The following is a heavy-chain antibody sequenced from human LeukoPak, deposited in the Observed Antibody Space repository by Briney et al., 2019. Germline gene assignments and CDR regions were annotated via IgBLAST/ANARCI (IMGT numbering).Heavy chain of an antibody. CDR2: IATSGSS. V-gene: IGHV4-4*07. D-gene: IGHD2-2*01. CDR3: ARVLIPAAFGAFDI. CDR1: GGSISSSY. Sequence: SETLSLTCIVSGGSISSSYWSWIRQSAGKGLEWIGRIATSGSSNYNPSLKSRVTMSVDSSKNQFSLKLTSVTAADTAVYYCARVLIPAAFGAFDIWGQGTMVTVSS. J-gene: IGHJ3*02.